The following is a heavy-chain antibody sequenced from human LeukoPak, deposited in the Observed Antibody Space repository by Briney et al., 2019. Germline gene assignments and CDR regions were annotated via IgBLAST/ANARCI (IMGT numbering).Heavy chain of an antibody. J-gene: IGHJ6*03. D-gene: IGHD1-26*01. V-gene: IGHV4-4*07. CDR1: GGSISSCY. CDR3: ARHGELLSYYYMDV. Sequence: SETLSLTCTVSGGSISSCYWSWIRQPAGKGLEWIGRIYTSGSTNYNPSLKSRVTMSVDTSKNQFSLKLSSVTAADTAVYYCARHGELLSYYYMDVWGKGTTVTVSS. CDR2: IYTSGST.